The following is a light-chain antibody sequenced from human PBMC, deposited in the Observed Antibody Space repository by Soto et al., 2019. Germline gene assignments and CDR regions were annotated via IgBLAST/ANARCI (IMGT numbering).Light chain of an antibody. V-gene: IGKV3-15*01. CDR3: QQYHNWPPQYT. Sequence: EIVMTQSPATLSVSPGDSATLSCRASQTISSNLAWYQQRPGQAPRLLIHGASTRATGVPARFSGSGYGTEFTLTISSLQSEDFAVYYCQQYHNWPPQYTFGQGTKLQIK. CDR2: GAS. CDR1: QTISSN. J-gene: IGKJ2*01.